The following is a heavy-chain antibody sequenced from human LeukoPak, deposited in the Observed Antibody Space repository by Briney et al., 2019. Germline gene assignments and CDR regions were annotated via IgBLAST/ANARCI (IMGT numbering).Heavy chain of an antibody. CDR2: INHSGST. CDR1: GGSFSGYY. J-gene: IGHJ4*02. CDR3: ARRMTTLRYFDY. Sequence: SETLSLTCAVYGGSFSGYYWSWIRQPPGKGLEWIGEINHSGSTNYNPSLKSRVTISVDTSKNQFSLKLSSVTAADTAVYYCARRMTTLRYFDYWGQGTLVTVSS. V-gene: IGHV4-34*01. D-gene: IGHD5/OR15-5a*01.